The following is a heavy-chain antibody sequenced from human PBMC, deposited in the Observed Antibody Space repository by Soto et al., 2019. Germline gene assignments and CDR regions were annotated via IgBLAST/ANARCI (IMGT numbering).Heavy chain of an antibody. J-gene: IGHJ3*02. CDR2: IKYSGGT. CDR1: GGSMSSDDYY. Sequence: QLHLQESGPGLVKPSESVSLTCTVSGGSMSSDDYYWGWIRQPPGKGLEWIGSIKYSGGTWYNPSLKSRVTIAVDTSQIHFSLKLSSVTAADTGVYYCARHADTICGDVRQWGFDIWGQGTRVTVSA. CDR3: ARHADTICGDVRQWGFDI. D-gene: IGHD2-8*01. V-gene: IGHV4-39*01.